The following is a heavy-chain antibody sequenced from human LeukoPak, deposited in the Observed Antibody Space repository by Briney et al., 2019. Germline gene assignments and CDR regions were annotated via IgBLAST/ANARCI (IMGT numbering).Heavy chain of an antibody. CDR3: ASSDCSTPPCYRGGHDY. CDR1: GFTFSRYA. D-gene: IGHD2-2*02. Sequence: GGSLRLSCAASGFTFSRYAMHWVRQAPGKGLEWVAVISDDGTNKYYADSVKGRFSISRDNPKNTLSLQMNSLRAEDTAVYYCASSDCSTPPCYRGGHDYWGQGTLVTVSS. CDR2: ISDDGTNK. J-gene: IGHJ4*02. V-gene: IGHV3-30-3*01.